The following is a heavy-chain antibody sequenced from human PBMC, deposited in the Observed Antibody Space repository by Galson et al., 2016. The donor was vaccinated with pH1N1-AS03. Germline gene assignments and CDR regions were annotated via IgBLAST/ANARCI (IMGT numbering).Heavy chain of an antibody. V-gene: IGHV3-21*01. J-gene: IGHJ3*02. CDR1: GFTFSSYS. D-gene: IGHD3-22*01. Sequence: SLRLSCAASGFTFSSYSMNWVRQAPGKGLEWVSSISSSGNYKYYADSVKGRFTVSRDNAMNSLYLQMNSLRAEDTAMYDCARSRSPDYYDSSTYRPDAFDIWGQGTMVTVSS. CDR2: ISSSGNYK. CDR3: ARSRSPDYYDSSTYRPDAFDI.